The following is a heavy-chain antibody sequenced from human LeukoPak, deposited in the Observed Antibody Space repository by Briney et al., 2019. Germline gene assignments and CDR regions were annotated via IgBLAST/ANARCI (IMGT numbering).Heavy chain of an antibody. V-gene: IGHV3-48*03. CDR1: GFTFSSYE. CDR3: ATLPSITMVRGVIRMIDY. D-gene: IGHD3-10*01. J-gene: IGHJ4*02. CDR2: ISSSGSTI. Sequence: PGGSLRLSCAASGFTFSSYEMNWVRQAPGKGLEWVSYISSSGSTIYYADSVKGRFTIPRDNAKNSLYLQMNSLRAEDTAVYYCATLPSITMVRGVIRMIDYWGQGTLVTVSS.